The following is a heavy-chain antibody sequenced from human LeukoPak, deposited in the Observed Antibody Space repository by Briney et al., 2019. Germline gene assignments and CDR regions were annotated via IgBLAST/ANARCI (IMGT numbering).Heavy chain of an antibody. V-gene: IGHV3-23*01. CDR1: GFTFSSYA. CDR3: AKDLVRGGIDY. CDR2: ISGSGGSR. D-gene: IGHD3-10*01. J-gene: IGHJ4*02. Sequence: GGSLRLCCAASGFTFSSYAMSWVRPAPGKGLEWVSAISGSGGSRYYADSVKGRFTISRDNSKNTLYLQMNSLRAEDTAVYYCAKDLVRGGIDYWGQGTLVTVSS.